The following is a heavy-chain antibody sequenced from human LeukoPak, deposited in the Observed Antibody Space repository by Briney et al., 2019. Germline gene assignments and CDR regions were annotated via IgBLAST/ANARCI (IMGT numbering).Heavy chain of an antibody. CDR2: LNSDGSST. V-gene: IGHV3-74*01. CDR1: GFTFSRYW. Sequence: GQSLRLSCAASGFTFSRYWMHWVRHTPGKGLVCVSRLNSDGSSTRYADSVKGRFTISRDNAKNTLDLQMSSLRAEDTAVYYCARVDCSGGSCYFDYWGQGTLVTVSS. D-gene: IGHD2-15*01. J-gene: IGHJ4*02. CDR3: ARVDCSGGSCYFDY.